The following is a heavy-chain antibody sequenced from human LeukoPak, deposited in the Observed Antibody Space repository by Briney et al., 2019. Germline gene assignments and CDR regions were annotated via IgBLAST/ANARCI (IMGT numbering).Heavy chain of an antibody. J-gene: IGHJ5*02. Sequence: PSETLSLTCAVYGGSFSGYYWSWIRQPPGKGLEWIGEINHSGSTNYNPSLKSRVTISVDTSKNRFSLKLSSVTAADTAVYYCARRRPYYYGSGSYQSNWFDPWGQGTPVTVSS. CDR3: ARRRPYYYGSGSYQSNWFDP. CDR2: INHSGST. CDR1: GGSFSGYY. D-gene: IGHD3-10*01. V-gene: IGHV4-34*01.